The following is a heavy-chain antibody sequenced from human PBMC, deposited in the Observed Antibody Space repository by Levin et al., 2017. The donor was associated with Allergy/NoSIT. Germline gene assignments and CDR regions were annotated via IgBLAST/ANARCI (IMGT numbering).Heavy chain of an antibody. J-gene: IGHJ6*02. Sequence: SQTLSLTCIVSGGSISSYHWSWIRQPPGKGLEWIGYIYYSGSTNYTPSLKSRVTISVDPSNNQFSLIPNSVTAGDTAGYYWARDRVVASSGTYYYYGMAVWGQGTTVTVSS. V-gene: IGHV4-59*01. CDR3: ARDRVVASSGTYYYYGMAV. D-gene: IGHD2-15*01. CDR2: IYYSGST. CDR1: GGSISSYH.